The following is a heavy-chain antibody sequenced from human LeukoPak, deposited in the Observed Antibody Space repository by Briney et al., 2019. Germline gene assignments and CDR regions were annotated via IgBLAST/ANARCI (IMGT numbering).Heavy chain of an antibody. Sequence: SETLSLTRAVYGGSFSGYYWSWIRQPPGKGLEWIGEINHSGSTNYNPSLKSRVTISVDTSKNQFSLKLSSVTAADTAVYYCARGGPRTTVTTRHDYWGQGTLVTVSS. J-gene: IGHJ4*02. CDR1: GGSFSGYY. D-gene: IGHD4-4*01. CDR2: INHSGST. CDR3: ARGGPRTTVTTRHDY. V-gene: IGHV4-34*01.